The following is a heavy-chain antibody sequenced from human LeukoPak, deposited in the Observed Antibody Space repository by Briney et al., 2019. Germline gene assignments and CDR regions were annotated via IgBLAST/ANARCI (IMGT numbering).Heavy chain of an antibody. CDR1: GFTFTSSA. Sequence: ASVKVSCKASGFTFTSSAVQWVRQARGQRLEWIGWIVVGSGNTNYAQKFQERVTITRDMSTSTAYMELSSLRSEDTAVYYCAADPGHYGDYDFDYWGQGTLVTVSS. V-gene: IGHV1-58*01. CDR3: AADPGHYGDYDFDY. J-gene: IGHJ4*02. D-gene: IGHD4-17*01. CDR2: IVVGSGNT.